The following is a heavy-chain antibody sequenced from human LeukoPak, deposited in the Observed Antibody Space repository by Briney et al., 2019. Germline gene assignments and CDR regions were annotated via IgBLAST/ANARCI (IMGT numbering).Heavy chain of an antibody. V-gene: IGHV1-18*01. CDR1: GSTFTNYA. J-gene: IGHJ4*02. CDR3: ARDVGEGFCSGGSCSDY. CDR2: ISAYNGNT. D-gene: IGHD2-15*01. Sequence: GASVKVSCKASGSTFTNYAFSWVRQAPGQGLEWMGWISAYNGNTNYAQKLQGRVTMTTDTSTSTVYMELRSLRSDDTAVYYCARDVGEGFCSGGSCSDYWGQGTLVTVSS.